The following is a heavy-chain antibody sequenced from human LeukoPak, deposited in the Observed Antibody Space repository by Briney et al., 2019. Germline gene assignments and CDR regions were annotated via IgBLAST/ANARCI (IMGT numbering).Heavy chain of an antibody. CDR3: ARDERWELPGT. CDR2: IYSGGST. D-gene: IGHD1-26*01. CDR1: GFTVSSNY. J-gene: IGHJ4*02. Sequence: GGSLRLSCAASGFTVSSNYMSWVRQAPGKGLEWVSVIYSGGSTYYADSMKGRFTISRDNSKNTLYLQMNSLRAEDTAVYYCARDERWELPGTWGQGTLVTVSS. V-gene: IGHV3-53*01.